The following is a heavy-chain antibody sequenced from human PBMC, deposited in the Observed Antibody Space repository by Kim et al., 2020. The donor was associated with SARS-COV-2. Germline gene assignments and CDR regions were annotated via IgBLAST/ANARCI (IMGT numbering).Heavy chain of an antibody. CDR3: ANQGIQPYYYYYYGMDV. Sequence: GGSLRLSCAASGFTVSSNYMSWVRQAPGKGLEWVSVIYSGGSTYHADSVKGRFTISRDNSKNTLYLQMNSLRAEDTAVYYCANQGIQPYYYYYYGMDVWGQGTTVTVSS. J-gene: IGHJ6*02. D-gene: IGHD5-18*01. CDR1: GFTVSSNY. V-gene: IGHV3-66*01. CDR2: IYSGGST.